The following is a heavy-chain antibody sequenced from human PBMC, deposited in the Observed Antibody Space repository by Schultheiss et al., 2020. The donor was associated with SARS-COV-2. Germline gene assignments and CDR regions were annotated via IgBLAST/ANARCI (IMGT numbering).Heavy chain of an antibody. CDR2: IYYSGST. CDR1: GGSISSYY. CDR3: ARVPSIAHNWFDP. V-gene: IGHV4-59*12. D-gene: IGHD6-6*01. Sequence: SQTLSLTCTVSGGSISSYYWSWIRQPPGKGLEWIGYIYYSGSTNYNPSLKSRVTISVDTSKNQFSLKLSSVTAEDTAVYYCARVPSIAHNWFDPWGQGTLVTVSS. J-gene: IGHJ5*02.